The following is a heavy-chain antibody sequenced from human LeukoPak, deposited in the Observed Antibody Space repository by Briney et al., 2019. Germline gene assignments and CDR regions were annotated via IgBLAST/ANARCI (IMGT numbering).Heavy chain of an antibody. CDR3: GRDRLIGGLDP. CDR1: GFTVSSNY. V-gene: IGHV3-66*01. Sequence: GGSLRLSCAASGFTVSSNYMSWVRQAPGKGLEWVSVIYSGGSTYYADSVKGRFTISRDNSKNTLYLQMNNLRAADTAVYYCGRDRLIGGLDPWGQGTLVTVSP. D-gene: IGHD3-3*01. J-gene: IGHJ5*02. CDR2: IYSGGST.